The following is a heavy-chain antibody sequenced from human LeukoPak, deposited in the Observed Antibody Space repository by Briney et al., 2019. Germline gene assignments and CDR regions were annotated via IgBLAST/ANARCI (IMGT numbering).Heavy chain of an antibody. Sequence: LGESLKISCKGSGYSFTSYWIGWVRQMPGKGLEWMGIIYPGDSDTRYSPSFQGQVTISADKSISTAYLQWSSLKASDTAMYYCARHIEYYYGSGSYFDYWGQGTLVIVSS. CDR1: GYSFTSYW. CDR2: IYPGDSDT. V-gene: IGHV5-51*01. J-gene: IGHJ4*02. CDR3: ARHIEYYYGSGSYFDY. D-gene: IGHD3-10*01.